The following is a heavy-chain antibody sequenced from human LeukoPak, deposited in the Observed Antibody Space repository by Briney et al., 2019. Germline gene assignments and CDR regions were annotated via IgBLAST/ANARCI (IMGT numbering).Heavy chain of an antibody. CDR2: FDPEDGET. J-gene: IGHJ5*02. CDR3: AKDLSGSNFGLFDP. Sequence: ASVXXXXKVSGYTLTELSMHWVRQAPGKGLXGXGGFDPEDGETIYAQKFQGRVTMTEDTSTDTAYMELSSLRAEDTAAYYCAKDLSGSNFGLFDPWGQGTLVTVSS. D-gene: IGHD2-15*01. CDR1: GYTLTELS. V-gene: IGHV1-24*01.